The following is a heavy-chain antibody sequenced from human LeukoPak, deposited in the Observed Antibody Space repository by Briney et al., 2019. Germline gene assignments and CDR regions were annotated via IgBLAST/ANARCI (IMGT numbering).Heavy chain of an antibody. CDR3: AREGMKDANFDC. CDR2: IYLDGTT. CDR1: GFNVSGNY. V-gene: IGHV3-53*01. Sequence: GGSLRLSCAASGFNVSGNYMSWVRQAPGKGLEWVSVIYLDGTTYYADSVKGRFTISRDNSKNTLYLQMNSLRAEDTAVFYCAREGMKDANFDCWGQGTLVTVSP. J-gene: IGHJ4*02.